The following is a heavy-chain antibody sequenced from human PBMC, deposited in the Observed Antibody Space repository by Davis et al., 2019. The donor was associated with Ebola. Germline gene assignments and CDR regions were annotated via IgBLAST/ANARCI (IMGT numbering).Heavy chain of an antibody. V-gene: IGHV4-59*11. Sequence: PSETLSLTCTVSGGSISSHYWIWIRQPPGKGLEWIGYISYSGSTNYNPSLKSRVTISVDTSKNQFSLDLNSVTAADTAVYYCARAHCSTTRCYGFGYFDYWGQGTLVTVSS. CDR2: ISYSGST. CDR3: ARAHCSTTRCYGFGYFDY. J-gene: IGHJ4*02. D-gene: IGHD2-2*01. CDR1: GGSISSHY.